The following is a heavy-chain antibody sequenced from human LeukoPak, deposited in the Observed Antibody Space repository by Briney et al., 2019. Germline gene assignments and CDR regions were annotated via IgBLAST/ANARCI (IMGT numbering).Heavy chain of an antibody. CDR3: AKTYYDLLDV. CDR2: MNNGPGAT. D-gene: IGHD2/OR15-2a*01. J-gene: IGHJ6*02. V-gene: IGHV3-23*01. Sequence: GGSLRLSCAASGFSFSTSPMSWVRQPPGKGLEWVSAMNNGPGATFYRDSVRGRFTISRDDSKSTLYLQMNSLRAEDTGTYYCAKTYYDLLDVWGQGTTVTVSS. CDR1: GFSFSTSP.